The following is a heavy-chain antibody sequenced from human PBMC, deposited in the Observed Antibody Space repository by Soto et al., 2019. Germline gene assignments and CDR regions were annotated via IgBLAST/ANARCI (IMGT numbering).Heavy chain of an antibody. D-gene: IGHD6-19*01. CDR3: AKEESSGWYTYFDY. J-gene: IGHJ4*02. CDR2: ISYDGSKK. V-gene: IGHV3-30*18. Sequence: QVQLVESGGGVVQPGRSLRLSCAASGFIFSGYDMHWVRQAPGKGLEWVAGISYDGSKKYYAESVKGRFTISRDNSKNTLFLQMSSLRAEGTAVHFCAKEESSGWYTYFDYWGQGILVTVST. CDR1: GFIFSGYD.